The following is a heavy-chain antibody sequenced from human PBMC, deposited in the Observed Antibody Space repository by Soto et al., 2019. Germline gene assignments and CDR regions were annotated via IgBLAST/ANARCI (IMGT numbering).Heavy chain of an antibody. D-gene: IGHD2-15*01. CDR1: GGTFSSYA. CDR3: ARAPIRLCSGDNCYSGLDS. Sequence: QVQLVQSGAEVKKPGSSLKVSCKSSGGTFSSYAISWVRQAPGQGLEWLGGIIPIFNKVNYAQKSQGRVTLTPDDSTSPAYMELSSLRSDDTAVYYCARAPIRLCSGDNCYSGLDSWGQGTLVIVSS. J-gene: IGHJ4*02. V-gene: IGHV1-69*05. CDR2: IIPIFNKV.